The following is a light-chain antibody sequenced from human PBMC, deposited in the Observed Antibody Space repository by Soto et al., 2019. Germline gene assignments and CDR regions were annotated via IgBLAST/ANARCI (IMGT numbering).Light chain of an antibody. J-gene: IGKJ1*01. CDR2: GAS. Sequence: EIVLTQSPGTLSLSPGERATLSCRASQSVSSSYLAWYQQKPGQAPRLLIYGASSRATGIQDRFSGSGSGTDFNLTISRLEHEDFSVYYCQQYDRSPVTCGQGTKVE. CDR1: QSVSSSY. V-gene: IGKV3-20*01. CDR3: QQYDRSPVT.